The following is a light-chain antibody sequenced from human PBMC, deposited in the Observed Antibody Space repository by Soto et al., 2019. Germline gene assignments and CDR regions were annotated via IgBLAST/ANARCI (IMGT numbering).Light chain of an antibody. J-gene: IGLJ2*01. CDR1: SSDVGGYNY. CDR2: DVS. CDR3: SSYTSSSTYVV. Sequence: QSVLTQPASVSGSPGQSITISCTGTSSDVGGYNYVSWYQQHPGKAPKLMIYDVSNRPSGVSNRFSGSKSGNTASLTISGLRDEEEDAYYCSSYTSSSTYVVFGGGTKLTVL. V-gene: IGLV2-14*01.